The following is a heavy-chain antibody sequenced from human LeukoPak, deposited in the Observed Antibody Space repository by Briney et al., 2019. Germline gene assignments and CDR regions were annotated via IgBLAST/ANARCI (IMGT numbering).Heavy chain of an antibody. J-gene: IGHJ4*02. D-gene: IGHD4-11*01. CDR1: GFTFSSYE. Sequence: GGSLRLSCAASGFTFSSYEMNWVRQAPGKGLEWVSYISSSGSTIYYADSVKGRFTISRDNAKNSLYLQMSSLRAEDTAVYYCARSLLGTVMGYWGQGTLVTVSS. CDR2: ISSSGSTI. V-gene: IGHV3-48*03. CDR3: ARSLLGTVMGY.